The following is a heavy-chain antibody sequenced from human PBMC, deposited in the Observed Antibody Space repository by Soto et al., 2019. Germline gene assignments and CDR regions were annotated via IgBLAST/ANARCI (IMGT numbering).Heavy chain of an antibody. CDR3: ARYNSYAIDY. J-gene: IGHJ4*02. CDR2: IHYSGTT. V-gene: IGHV4-59*01. Sequence: PSETLSLTCTVSGTSISSYYWSWIRQPPGKGLEWVANIHYSGTTNYNPSLASRVTLSVDTSKNQFSLKMTSVTAADRAMYFCARYNSYAIDYWGRGTLVTVSS. CDR1: GTSISSYY. D-gene: IGHD2-8*01.